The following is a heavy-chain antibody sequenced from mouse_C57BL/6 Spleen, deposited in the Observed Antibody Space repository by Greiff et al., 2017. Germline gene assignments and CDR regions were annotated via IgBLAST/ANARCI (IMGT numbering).Heavy chain of an antibody. CDR3: AREVDSSGSPIDY. CDR1: GYAFTNYL. CDR2: INPGSGGT. J-gene: IGHJ2*01. V-gene: IGHV1-54*01. Sequence: VQLQQSGAELVRPGTSVKVSCKASGYAFTNYLIEWVKQRPGQGLEWIGVINPGSGGTNYNEKFKGKATLTADKSSSTAYMQLSSLTSEDSSVYFCAREVDSSGSPIDYWGQGTTLTVSS. D-gene: IGHD3-2*02.